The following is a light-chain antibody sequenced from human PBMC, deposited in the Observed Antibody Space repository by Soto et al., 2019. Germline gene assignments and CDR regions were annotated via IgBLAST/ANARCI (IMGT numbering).Light chain of an antibody. V-gene: IGLV2-14*01. J-gene: IGLJ2*01. Sequence: QSALTQPASVSASPGQSITISCTGNSSDVGGYNYVSWYQQHPGKAPQLMIYDVSYRPSGISNRFSGSKSGNTASLTISGLQAEDEADYYCSSYTSSSTRVVFGGGTKLTVL. CDR2: DVS. CDR1: SSDVGGYNY. CDR3: SSYTSSSTRVV.